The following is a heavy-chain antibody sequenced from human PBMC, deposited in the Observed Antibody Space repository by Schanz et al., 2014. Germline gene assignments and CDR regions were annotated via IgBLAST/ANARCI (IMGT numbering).Heavy chain of an antibody. J-gene: IGHJ4*02. V-gene: IGHV1-69*02. CDR3: AIGGYSSDCYDRDIAHFDY. CDR1: GGTFSSYT. CDR2: IIPVLNIA. D-gene: IGHD6-19*01. Sequence: QLQLVQSGAEVKKPGASVKVSCKLSGGTFSSYTISWMRQAPGQGLEWMGKIIPVLNIATYAQRFHGRVTIARDKSSGTAYMELSSLRSNDTTVYYCAIGGYSSDCYDRDIAHFDYWGQGTLVTVSS.